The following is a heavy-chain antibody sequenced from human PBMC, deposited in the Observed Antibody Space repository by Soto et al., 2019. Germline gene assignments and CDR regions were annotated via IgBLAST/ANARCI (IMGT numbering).Heavy chain of an antibody. Sequence: TLSLTRALSRHSINSPLSSWYWIRQPPGKGLEWIGSIYYSGSTYYNPSLKSRVAMSVDTSKKQFSLKLSAVTAADTAVYYCARHNCISTSCYKDFDYWGQG. CDR3: ARHNCISTSCYKDFDY. D-gene: IGHD2-2*02. J-gene: IGHJ4*02. CDR1: RHSINSPLSS. V-gene: IGHV4-39*01. CDR2: IYYSGST.